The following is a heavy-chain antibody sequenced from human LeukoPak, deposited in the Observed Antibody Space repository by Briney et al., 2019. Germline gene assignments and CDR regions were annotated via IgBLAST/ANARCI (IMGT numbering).Heavy chain of an antibody. Sequence: PGGSLRLSCAASGFTFSSYSMNWVRQAPGKGLEWVSYISSSSSTIYYADSVKGRFTISRDNAKNSLYLQMNSLRAEDTAVYYCARIMVGVVRGAGNYFDYWGQGTLVTVSS. V-gene: IGHV3-48*01. CDR1: GFTFSSYS. J-gene: IGHJ4*02. CDR2: ISSSSSTI. D-gene: IGHD3-10*01. CDR3: ARIMVGVVRGAGNYFDY.